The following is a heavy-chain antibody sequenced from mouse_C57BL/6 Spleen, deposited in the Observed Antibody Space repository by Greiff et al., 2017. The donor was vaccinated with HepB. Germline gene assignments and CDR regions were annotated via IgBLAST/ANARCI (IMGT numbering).Heavy chain of an antibody. CDR3: ASGDHELRLRDY. J-gene: IGHJ2*01. D-gene: IGHD3-2*02. V-gene: IGHV1-55*01. CDR2: IYPGSGST. Sequence: QVQLQPGAELVKPGASVKMSCKASGYTFTSYWITWVKQRPGQGLEWIGDIYPGSGSTNYNEKFKSKATLTVDTSSSTAYMQLSSLTSEDSAVYYCASGDHELRLRDYWGQGTTLTVSS. CDR1: GYTFTSYW.